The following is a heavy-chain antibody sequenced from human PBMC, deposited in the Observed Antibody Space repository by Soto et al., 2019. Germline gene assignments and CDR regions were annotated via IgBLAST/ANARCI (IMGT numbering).Heavy chain of an antibody. CDR2: IGTAGDT. V-gene: IGHV3-13*01. J-gene: IGHJ6*02. CDR3: ARDRGLYPAGEGMDV. CDR1: GFTFSSYD. D-gene: IGHD3-10*01. Sequence: PGGSLRLSCAASGFTFSSYDMHWVRQATGKGLEWVSAIGTAGDTYYPGSVKGRFTISRENAKNSLYLQMNSLRAGDTAGYYCARDRGLYPAGEGMDVWGQGTTVTVSS.